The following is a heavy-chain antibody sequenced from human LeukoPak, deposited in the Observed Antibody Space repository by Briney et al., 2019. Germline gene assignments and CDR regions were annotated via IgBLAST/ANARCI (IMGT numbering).Heavy chain of an antibody. Sequence: SETLSLTCTVSGGSISSYYWSWIRQPAGKGLEWIGRIYTSGSTNYNPSLKSRVTMSVDTSKNQFSLKLSSVTAADTAVYYCARGMGRPPITMIVKWGQGTLVTVSS. CDR3: ARGMGRPPITMIVK. CDR1: GGSISSYY. D-gene: IGHD3-22*01. J-gene: IGHJ4*02. V-gene: IGHV4-4*07. CDR2: IYTSGST.